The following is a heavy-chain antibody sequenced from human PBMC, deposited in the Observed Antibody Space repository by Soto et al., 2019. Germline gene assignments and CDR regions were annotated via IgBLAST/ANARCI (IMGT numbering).Heavy chain of an antibody. D-gene: IGHD1-1*01. V-gene: IGHV3-23*01. CDR1: GFTFSTYA. CDR3: ARTSTSGTRFGY. J-gene: IGHJ4*02. CDR2: ISGSGDTT. Sequence: GGSLRLSCAASGFTFSTYAMSWVRQAPGKGLEWVSAISGSGDTTYYANSVKGRFTISRDKSKNQFSLKLNSVTAADTALYYCARTSTSGTRFGYWGKGSLVTVSS.